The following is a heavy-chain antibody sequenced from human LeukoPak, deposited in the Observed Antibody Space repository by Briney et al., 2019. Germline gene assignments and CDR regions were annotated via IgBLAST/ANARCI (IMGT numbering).Heavy chain of an antibody. CDR2: ISWNSGSI. Sequence: GGSLRLSCAASGFTFSSYAMSWVRQAPGKGLEWVSGISWNSGSIGYADSVKGRFTISRDNAKNSLYLQMNSLRAEDTALYYCTRVVTAIHDAFDIWGQGTMVTVSS. CDR3: TRVVTAIHDAFDI. J-gene: IGHJ3*02. D-gene: IGHD2-21*02. V-gene: IGHV3-9*01. CDR1: GFTFSSYA.